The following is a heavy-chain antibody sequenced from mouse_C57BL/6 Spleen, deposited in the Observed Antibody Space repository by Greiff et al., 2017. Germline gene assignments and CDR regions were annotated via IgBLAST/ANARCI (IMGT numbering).Heavy chain of an antibody. J-gene: IGHJ4*01. CDR3: AWDYDGYYAMDY. CDR1: GYTFTSYW. V-gene: IGHV1-64*01. Sequence: VQLQQPGAELVKPGASVKLSCKASGYTFTSYWMHWVKQRPGQGLEWIGMIHPNSGSTNYNEKFKSKATLTVDKSSSTAYMQLSSLTSEDSAVYCCAWDYDGYYAMDYWGQGTSVTVSS. CDR2: IHPNSGST. D-gene: IGHD2-4*01.